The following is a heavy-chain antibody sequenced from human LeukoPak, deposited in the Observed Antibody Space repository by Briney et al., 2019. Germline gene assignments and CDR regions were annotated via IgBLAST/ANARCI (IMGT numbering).Heavy chain of an antibody. Sequence: PGGSLRLSCVASGFTLSRYWMHWVRQAPGKGLVWVSHINTDGSSTSYADSVKGRFTISRDNAKNTLYLQMNSLRAEDTAVYYCAKENGAAVISHFDYWGQGTLVTVSS. CDR2: INTDGSST. CDR3: AKENGAAVISHFDY. V-gene: IGHV3-74*01. CDR1: GFTLSRYW. D-gene: IGHD2-21*01. J-gene: IGHJ4*02.